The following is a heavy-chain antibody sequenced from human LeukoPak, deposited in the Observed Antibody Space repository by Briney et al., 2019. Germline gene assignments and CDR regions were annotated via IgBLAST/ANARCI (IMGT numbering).Heavy chain of an antibody. CDR3: ARDISLVIPTTLRWAIWFGEPSGAFDI. V-gene: IGHV4-39*07. CDR1: GGSISSSSYY. J-gene: IGHJ3*02. D-gene: IGHD3-10*01. Sequence: SETLSLTCTVSGGSISSSSYYWGWVRQPPGKGLEWIGSIYYSGSTYYNPSLKSRVTISVDTSKNQFSLKLSSVTAADTAVYYCARDISLVIPTTLRWAIWFGEPSGAFDIWGQGTMVTVSS. CDR2: IYYSGST.